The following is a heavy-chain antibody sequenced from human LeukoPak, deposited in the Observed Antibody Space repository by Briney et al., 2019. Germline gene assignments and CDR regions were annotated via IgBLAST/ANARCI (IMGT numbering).Heavy chain of an antibody. CDR2: IDPSDSYT. J-gene: IGHJ5*02. V-gene: IGHV5-10-1*01. CDR1: GYSFTSYW. Sequence: PGESLRISCKGSGYSFTSYWISWVRQMPGTGLEWMGRIDPSDSYTNYSPSFQGHVTISADKSISTAYLQWSSLKASDTAMYYCARQVPGCSGGSCYSGWFDPWGQGTLVTVSS. D-gene: IGHD2-15*01. CDR3: ARQVPGCSGGSCYSGWFDP.